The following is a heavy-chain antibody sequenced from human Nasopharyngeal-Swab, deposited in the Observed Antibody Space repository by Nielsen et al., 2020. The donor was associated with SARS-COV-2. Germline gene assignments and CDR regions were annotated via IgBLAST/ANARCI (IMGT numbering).Heavy chain of an antibody. CDR3: ARGLKTYYDFWSGYSFDY. CDR1: GGSISSSSYY. V-gene: IGHV4-39*01. J-gene: IGHJ4*02. Sequence: SETLSLTCTVSGGSISSSSYYWGWIRQPPGKGLEWIGSIYYSGSTYYNPSLKSRVTISVDTSKNQFSLKLSSVTAADTAVYYCARGLKTYYDFWSGYSFDYWGQGTLVTVSS. D-gene: IGHD3-3*01. CDR2: IYYSGST.